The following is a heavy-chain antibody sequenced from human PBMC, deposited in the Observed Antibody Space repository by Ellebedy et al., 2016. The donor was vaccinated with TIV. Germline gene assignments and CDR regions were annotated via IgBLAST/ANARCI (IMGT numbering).Heavy chain of an antibody. J-gene: IGHJ3*02. D-gene: IGHD1-1*01. Sequence: PGGSLRLSCAASGFTFSDYYMSWIRQAPGKGLEWVSYISSSSSYTNYADSVKVRFTISRDNAKNSLYLQMNSLRAEDTAVYYCARGPNWNDIDDAFDIWGQGTMVTVSS. CDR1: GFTFSDYY. V-gene: IGHV3-11*06. CDR2: ISSSSSYT. CDR3: ARGPNWNDIDDAFDI.